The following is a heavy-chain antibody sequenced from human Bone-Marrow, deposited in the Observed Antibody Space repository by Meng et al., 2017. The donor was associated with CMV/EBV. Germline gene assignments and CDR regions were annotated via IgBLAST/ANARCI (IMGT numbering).Heavy chain of an antibody. CDR2: ISAYNDNT. J-gene: IGHJ6*02. CDR1: GYTFTSYG. CDR3: ARSWDIVVVPAALPPGGMDV. D-gene: IGHD2-2*02. V-gene: IGHV1-18*01. Sequence: ASVKVSCKASGYTFTSYGISWVRQAPGQGLEWMGWISAYNDNTNYAQKLQGRVTMTTDTSTSTAYMELRSLRSDDTAVYYCARSWDIVVVPAALPPGGMDVCGQGTT.